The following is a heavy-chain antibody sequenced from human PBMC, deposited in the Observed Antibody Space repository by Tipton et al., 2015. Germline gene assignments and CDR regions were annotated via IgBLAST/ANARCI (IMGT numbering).Heavy chain of an antibody. CDR1: GESFSGYY. V-gene: IGHV4-34*01. CDR3: VRRPLRYYYGIDV. J-gene: IGHJ6*02. CDR2: INDSGST. Sequence: LRLSCTVYGESFSGYYWSWIRQPPGKGLEWIGEINDSGSTNYNPSLKSRVTISVDTSKNQFSLRLSSVTAADTAVYYCVRRPLRYYYGIDVWGQGTTVTVSS.